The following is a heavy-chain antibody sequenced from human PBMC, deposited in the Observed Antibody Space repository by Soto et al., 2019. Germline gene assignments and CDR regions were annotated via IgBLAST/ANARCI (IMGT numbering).Heavy chain of an antibody. J-gene: IGHJ2*01. CDR1: GYTFTSYG. D-gene: IGHD3-22*01. CDR3: ARWYYYDSSGHWYFDL. CDR2: ISAYNGNT. Sequence: ASEKVSCKASGYTFTSYGISWVRQAPGQGLEWMGWISAYNGNTNYAQKLQGRVTMTTDTSTSTAYMELSSLRSDDAAVYYCARWYYYDSSGHWYFDLWGRGTLVTVSS. V-gene: IGHV1-18*01.